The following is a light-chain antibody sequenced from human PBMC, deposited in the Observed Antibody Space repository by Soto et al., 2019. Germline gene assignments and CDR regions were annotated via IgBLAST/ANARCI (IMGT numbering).Light chain of an antibody. CDR2: DAS. CDR1: QSVSSY. V-gene: IGKV3-11*01. CDR3: QQRSNWPYT. J-gene: IGKJ2*01. Sequence: EIVLTQSPATLSLSPGERATPSCRASQSVSSYLAWYQQKPGQAPRLLIDDASNRATGIPARFSGSGSGTDFTLTSSSLEPVNFAVYYCQQRSNWPYTFGQGTKLELK.